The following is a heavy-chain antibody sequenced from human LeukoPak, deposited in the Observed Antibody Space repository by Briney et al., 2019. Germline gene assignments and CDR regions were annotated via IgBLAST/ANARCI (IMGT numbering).Heavy chain of an antibody. CDR1: GFTFSSYS. J-gene: IGHJ4*02. CDR2: ISSSSTYI. V-gene: IGHV3-21*01. CDR3: ARLEYYYYSSKDPYFDY. Sequence: GGSLTLSCAASGFTFSSYSMNWVRQAPGKGLEWVSSISSSSTYIYYADSVKGRFTISRDNTKNSQKLQMNSLKAEDTAVYYCARLEYYYYSSKDPYFDYWGQGILVTVSS. D-gene: IGHD3-22*01.